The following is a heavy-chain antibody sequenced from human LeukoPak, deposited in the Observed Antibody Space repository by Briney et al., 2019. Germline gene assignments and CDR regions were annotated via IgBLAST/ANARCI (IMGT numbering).Heavy chain of an antibody. CDR1: GYTFTGYY. V-gene: IGHV1-2*06. CDR3: ARGYKSLSRIAAAGTYDY. J-gene: IGHJ4*02. Sequence: GASVKVSCKASGYTFTGYYMHWVRQAPGQGLEWMGRINPNSGGTNYAQKFQGRVTMTRDTSISTAYMELSRLRSDDTAVYYCARGYKSLSRIAAAGTYDYWGQGTLVTVSS. CDR2: INPNSGGT. D-gene: IGHD6-13*01.